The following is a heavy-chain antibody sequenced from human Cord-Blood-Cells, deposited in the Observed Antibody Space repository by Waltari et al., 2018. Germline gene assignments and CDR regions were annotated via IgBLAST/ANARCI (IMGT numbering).Heavy chain of an antibody. CDR3: ASVRFLEWLLYY. CDR2: IYYSGGT. V-gene: IGHV4-39*01. D-gene: IGHD3-3*01. J-gene: IGHJ4*02. Sequence: QLQLQESGPGLVKPSETLSLTCTVSGGSISSSSYYWGWIRQPPGEGLEWIGSIYYSGGTYTTPSLKSRVTISVDTSKNQFSLKLSSVTAADTAVYYCASVRFLEWLLYYWGQGTLVTVSS. CDR1: GGSISSSSYY.